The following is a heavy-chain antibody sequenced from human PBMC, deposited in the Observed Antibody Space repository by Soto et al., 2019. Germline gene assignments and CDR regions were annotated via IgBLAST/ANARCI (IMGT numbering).Heavy chain of an antibody. CDR2: IYYSGST. J-gene: IGHJ6*02. D-gene: IGHD3-10*01. CDR3: ARQLWFGELFRYYYGMDV. CDR1: GGSIRSSSYY. Sequence: NPSETLSRTFTFSGGSIRSSSYYRGWIRQPPGKGLEWIGSIYYSGSTYYNPSLKSRVTISVDTSKNQFSLKLSSVTAADTAVYYCARQLWFGELFRYYYGMDVWGQGTTVT. V-gene: IGHV4-39*01.